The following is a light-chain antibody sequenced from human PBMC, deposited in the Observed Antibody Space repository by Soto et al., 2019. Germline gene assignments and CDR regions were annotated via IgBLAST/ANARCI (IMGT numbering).Light chain of an antibody. J-gene: IGKJ5*01. CDR2: GAS. Sequence: IVMTQSPATLSVSPGERATLSCRASQSVRSSLAWYQQKPGQSPRLLIHGASTRATGIPDRFNGCGSGTEFTLTISSLQSEDLVVYYCQQYNDWPLTFGQGTRLDIK. CDR1: QSVRSS. V-gene: IGKV3-15*01. CDR3: QQYNDWPLT.